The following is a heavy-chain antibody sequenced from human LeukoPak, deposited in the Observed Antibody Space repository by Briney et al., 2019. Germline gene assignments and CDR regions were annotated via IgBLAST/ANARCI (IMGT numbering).Heavy chain of an antibody. CDR1: GYTFTGYW. D-gene: IGHD3-9*01. Sequence: GESLKISCEASGYTFTGYWFGWVRQMPGKGLEWMGIIYPGDSDTIYSPSFQGQVTISADKFFNTAYLQWSSLKASDTAMYYCARPMGPDILNGFYFDYWGQGTLVTVSS. CDR2: IYPGDSDT. J-gene: IGHJ4*02. V-gene: IGHV5-51*01. CDR3: ARPMGPDILNGFYFDY.